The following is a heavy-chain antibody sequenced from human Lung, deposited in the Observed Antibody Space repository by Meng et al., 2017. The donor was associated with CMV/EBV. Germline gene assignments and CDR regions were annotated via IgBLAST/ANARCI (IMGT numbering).Heavy chain of an antibody. CDR1: GFIFRGYA. CDR3: ANNEAMTGYDHRYAFGI. D-gene: IGHD5-12*01. CDR2: ISGRTRVSSMSDSGEKT. V-gene: IGHV3-23*01. J-gene: IGHJ3*02. Sequence: ESLKISXVGSGFIFRGYAMSWVRQAPGKGLEWVSSISGRTRVSSMSDSGEKTHYADSVKGRFTISRDNSKNTLFLEMTGLGVEDTALYYCANNEAMTGYDHRYAFGIWGQGTMVTFSS.